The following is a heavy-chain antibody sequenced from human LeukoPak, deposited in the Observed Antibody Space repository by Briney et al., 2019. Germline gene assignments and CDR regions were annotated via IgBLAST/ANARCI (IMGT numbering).Heavy chain of an antibody. V-gene: IGHV4-30-4*08. CDR2: IYYSGST. Sequence: SQTLSLTCTVSGGSISSGDYYWSWIRQPPGKGLEWIGYIYYSGSTYYNPSLKSRGTISVDTSKNQFSLQLSSVTAADTAVYYCAREGYYYYMDVWGKGTTVTVSS. CDR1: GGSISSGDYY. CDR3: AREGYYYYMDV. J-gene: IGHJ6*03.